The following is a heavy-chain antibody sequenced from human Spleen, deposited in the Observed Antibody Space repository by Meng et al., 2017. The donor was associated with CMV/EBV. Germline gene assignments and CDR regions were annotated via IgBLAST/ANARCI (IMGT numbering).Heavy chain of an antibody. V-gene: IGHV4-34*01. J-gene: IGHJ4*02. CDR2: INHSGST. Sequence: SETLSLTCAVYGGSFSGYYWSWIRQPPGKGLEWIGEINHSGSTNYNPSLKSRVTISVDTSKNQFSLKLSSVTAADTAVYYCARGIVVAYYFDYWGQGTLVTVSS. D-gene: IGHD2-21*01. CDR3: ARGIVVAYYFDY. CDR1: GGSFSGYY.